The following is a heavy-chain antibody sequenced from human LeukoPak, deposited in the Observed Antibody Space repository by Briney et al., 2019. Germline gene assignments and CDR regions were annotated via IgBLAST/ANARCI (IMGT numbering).Heavy chain of an antibody. J-gene: IGHJ4*02. D-gene: IGHD3-10*01. CDR3: AKDRDYYLVGFFDY. CDR2: ISGSGVTT. CDR1: GFTLSSYA. Sequence: GGSLRLSCAASGFTLSSYAMSWVRQAPGKGLEWVSAISGSGVTTYYADSVKGRFTISRDNSKNTLYLQMNSLRAEDTALYYCAKDRDYYLVGFFDYWGQGTLVTVSS. V-gene: IGHV3-23*01.